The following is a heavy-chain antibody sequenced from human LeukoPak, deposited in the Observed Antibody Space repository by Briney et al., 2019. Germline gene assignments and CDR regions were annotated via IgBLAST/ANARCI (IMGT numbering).Heavy chain of an antibody. Sequence: SETLSLTCSVSGDSIDSVSYYWGWIRQAPGKGPEWIASIDYSGRTFYNPSLRSRVAISVDTSNNDFSLNLTSVTAADTAVYYCARVVSYGFGVVIIDYYYMDVWGKGTTVTVSS. CDR3: ARVVSYGFGVVIIDYYYMDV. CDR2: IDYSGRT. J-gene: IGHJ6*03. D-gene: IGHD3-3*01. V-gene: IGHV4-39*07. CDR1: GDSIDSVSYY.